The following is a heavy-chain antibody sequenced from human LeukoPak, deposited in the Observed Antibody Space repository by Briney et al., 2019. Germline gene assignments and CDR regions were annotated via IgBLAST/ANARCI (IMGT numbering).Heavy chain of an antibody. J-gene: IGHJ4*02. CDR2: INHSGST. D-gene: IGHD3-3*01. Sequence: SETLSLTCAVYGGSFSGYYRSWIRQPPGKGLEWIGEINHSGSTNYNPSLKSRVTISVDTSKNQFSLKLSSVTAADTAVYYCARYYDFWSGYDYWGQGTLVTVSS. CDR3: ARYYDFWSGYDY. CDR1: GGSFSGYY. V-gene: IGHV4-34*01.